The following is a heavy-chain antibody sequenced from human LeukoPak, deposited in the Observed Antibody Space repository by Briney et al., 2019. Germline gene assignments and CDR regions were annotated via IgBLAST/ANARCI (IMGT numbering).Heavy chain of an antibody. Sequence: SETLPRTCTVSGGSISSYYWSWIRQPPGKGLEWIGYIYYSGSTNYNPSLKSRVTISVDTSKNQFSLKLSSVTAADTAVYYCARDQGVYGSGSYYSHAFDIWGQGTMVTVSS. D-gene: IGHD3-10*01. CDR2: IYYSGST. CDR3: ARDQGVYGSGSYYSHAFDI. J-gene: IGHJ3*02. V-gene: IGHV4-59*01. CDR1: GGSISSYY.